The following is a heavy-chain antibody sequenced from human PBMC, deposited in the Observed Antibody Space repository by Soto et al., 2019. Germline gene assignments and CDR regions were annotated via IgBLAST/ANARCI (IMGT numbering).Heavy chain of an antibody. J-gene: IGHJ4*02. D-gene: IGHD6-19*01. Sequence: QVQLVQSGAEVKKPGASVKVSCKASGYTFTSYDINWVRQATGQGLEWMGWMNPNSGNTSYAQKFQGRVTMTRNTSISTAYMELSSLRSEDTAVYYCARSVEWLASFDYWGQGTLVTVSS. CDR1: GYTFTSYD. CDR2: MNPNSGNT. CDR3: ARSVEWLASFDY. V-gene: IGHV1-8*01.